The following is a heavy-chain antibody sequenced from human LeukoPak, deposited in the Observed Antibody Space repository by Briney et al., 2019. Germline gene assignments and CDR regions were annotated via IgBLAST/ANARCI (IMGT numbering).Heavy chain of an antibody. V-gene: IGHV1-2*02. J-gene: IGHJ5*02. Sequence: ASVKASCKASGYTFTGYFMHWVRQAPGQGLEWMGWIDPDSGGTNYAQVFQGRVTVTRDKSISTAYMELSSLRSDDTAVYYCARVHRAGGWTLALDPWGQGTLVTVSS. CDR3: ARVHRAGGWTLALDP. D-gene: IGHD5-12*01. CDR1: GYTFTGYF. CDR2: IDPDSGGT.